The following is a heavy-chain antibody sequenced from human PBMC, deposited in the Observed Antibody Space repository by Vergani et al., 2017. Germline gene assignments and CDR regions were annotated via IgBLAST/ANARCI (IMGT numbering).Heavy chain of an antibody. D-gene: IGHD1-26*01. Sequence: EVQLLESGGGLVQPGGSLRLSCAASGFTFSSYVMNWVRQAPGKGLEWVSAISASGGSTNYADSVKGRFTISRDNSKNTLYLQMNSLRVEDTAVYYCAKERVGATTLEWFQHWGQGTLVTVSS. J-gene: IGHJ1*01. CDR2: ISASGGST. V-gene: IGHV3-23*01. CDR3: AKERVGATTLEWFQH. CDR1: GFTFSSYV.